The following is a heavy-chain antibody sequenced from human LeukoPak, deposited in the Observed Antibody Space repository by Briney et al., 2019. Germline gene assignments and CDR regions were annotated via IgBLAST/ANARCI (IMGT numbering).Heavy chain of an antibody. CDR3: VGAHGTGVIRDL. V-gene: IGHV4-38-2*02. Sequence: SETLSLTCTVSGYSINTGQYWGWIRQPPGKGLEWIGNIFHSGSTFYNPSLKSRVTLSMDTSNNRFSLNLTSVTAADTALYFCVGAHGTGVIRDLWGQGTLVAVSS. J-gene: IGHJ5*02. CDR1: GYSINTGQY. D-gene: IGHD1-26*01. CDR2: IFHSGST.